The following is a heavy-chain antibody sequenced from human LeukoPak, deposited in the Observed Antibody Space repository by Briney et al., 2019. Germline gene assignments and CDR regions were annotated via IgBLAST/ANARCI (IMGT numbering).Heavy chain of an antibody. V-gene: IGHV3-23*01. CDR2: ISDSGGTA. Sequence: PGGSLRLSCAASVFSFSGYAISWGRAGLREGLEWGSSISDSGGTAYYADSLKGRFTTSRDNSKNTLYLEMYSLRADDTAVYFCAKNSTHVIEVYFDSWGQGTLVTVSS. CDR3: AKNSTHVIEVYFDS. D-gene: IGHD2/OR15-2a*01. CDR1: VFSFSGYA. J-gene: IGHJ4*02.